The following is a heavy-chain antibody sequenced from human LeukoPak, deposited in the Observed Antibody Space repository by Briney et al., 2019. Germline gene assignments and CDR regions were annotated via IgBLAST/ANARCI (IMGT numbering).Heavy chain of an antibody. J-gene: IGHJ6*02. CDR3: ARGLVDILTGYYYYYGMDV. V-gene: IGHV3-30*04. D-gene: IGHD3-9*01. Sequence: AGGSLRLSCAASGFTFSSYAMHWVRQAPGKRLEWVSVISYDGSNKYYADSVKGRFTISRDNSKNTLYLQMNSLRAEDTAVYYCARGLVDILTGYYYYYGMDVWGQGTTVTVSS. CDR2: ISYDGSNK. CDR1: GFTFSSYA.